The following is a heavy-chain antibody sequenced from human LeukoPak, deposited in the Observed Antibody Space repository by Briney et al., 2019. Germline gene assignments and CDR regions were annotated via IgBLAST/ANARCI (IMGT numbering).Heavy chain of an antibody. CDR2: ISSNGDNT. Sequence: PGGSLRLSCSVSGFTFSTYVMHWVRQAPGKGLEYVSAISSNGDNTYYADSVKGRFTISRDNSKNTLYLQMSSLRADDTAVCYCVRGTGYWGQGTLVTVFS. CDR1: GFTFSTYV. CDR3: VRGTGY. J-gene: IGHJ4*02. V-gene: IGHV3-64D*06.